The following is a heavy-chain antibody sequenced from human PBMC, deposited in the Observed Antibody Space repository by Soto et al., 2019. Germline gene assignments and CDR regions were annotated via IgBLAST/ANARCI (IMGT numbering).Heavy chain of an antibody. V-gene: IGHV3-30*18. J-gene: IGHJ4*02. D-gene: IGHD3-9*01. Sequence: GGSLRLSCAASGFTFSSYGMHWVRQAPGKGLEWVAVISYDGSNKYYADSVKGRFTISRDNSKNTLYLQMNSLRAEDTAVYYCAKDGGLDDILTGELDYWGQGTLVTVSS. CDR3: AKDGGLDDILTGELDY. CDR1: GFTFSSYG. CDR2: ISYDGSNK.